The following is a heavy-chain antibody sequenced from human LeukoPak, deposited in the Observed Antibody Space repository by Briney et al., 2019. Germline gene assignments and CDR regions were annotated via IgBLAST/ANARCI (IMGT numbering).Heavy chain of an antibody. CDR2: ITGSGDYT. J-gene: IGHJ4*02. Sequence: SGGSLRLSCAASGFPFCSHPMNWVRQAPGKGLEWVSGITGSGDYTYYIDSVQGRFTISRDNSKNMLFLQMNSLRAEDTAVYYCARGVMAARLYYFDYWGRGILVTVSS. V-gene: IGHV3-23*01. CDR3: ARGVMAARLYYFDY. CDR1: GFPFCSHP. D-gene: IGHD2-21*01.